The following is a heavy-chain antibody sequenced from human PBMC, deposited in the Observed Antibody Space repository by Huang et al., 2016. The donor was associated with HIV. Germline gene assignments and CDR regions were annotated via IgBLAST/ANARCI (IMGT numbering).Heavy chain of an antibody. CDR2: IYHSVTA. CDR1: GGSVSSRDYY. J-gene: IGHJ5*02. Sequence: QLQLQESGPGLVKPSQNLSLTCTVFGGSVSSRDYYWAWIRQPPGKGLEWIGSIYHSVTAYYNRSLKSRVSMIVDKSKNQFSLEVTSATAADSAIYYCARQGGDCTSISCYLSWFDPWGQGTLVTVSS. V-gene: IGHV4-39*01. D-gene: IGHD2-2*01. CDR3: ARQGGDCTSISCYLSWFDP.